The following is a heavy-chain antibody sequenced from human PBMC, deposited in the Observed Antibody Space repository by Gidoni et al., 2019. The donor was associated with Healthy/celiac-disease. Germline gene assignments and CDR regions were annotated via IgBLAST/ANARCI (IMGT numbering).Heavy chain of an antibody. CDR1: GYTFTSYS. J-gene: IGHJ4*02. V-gene: IGHV1-46*01. Sequence: QVQLVQSGAEVKKPGASVKVSCKASGYTFTSYSMHWVRQAPGQGLEWMGIINPSGGSTSYAQKCQGRVTMTRDTSTSTVYMELSSLRSEDTAVYYCARSDTAMAKDYWGQGTLVTVSS. CDR2: INPSGGST. CDR3: ARSDTAMAKDY. D-gene: IGHD5-18*01.